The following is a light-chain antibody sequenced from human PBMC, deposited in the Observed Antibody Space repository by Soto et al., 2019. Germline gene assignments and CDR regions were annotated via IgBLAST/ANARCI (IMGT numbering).Light chain of an antibody. CDR2: EGI. CDR1: SSTVGGFNV. J-gene: IGLJ1*01. Sequence: QSALTQPASVSGSPGQSITISCTGTSSTVGGFNVVSWYQQHPGKAPKVIIYEGIKRPSGVSNRFSGSNSGSTASLTLSGLQAEDEADYYCCSYVGATTYVFGTGTKVTVL. CDR3: CSYVGATTYV. V-gene: IGLV2-23*01.